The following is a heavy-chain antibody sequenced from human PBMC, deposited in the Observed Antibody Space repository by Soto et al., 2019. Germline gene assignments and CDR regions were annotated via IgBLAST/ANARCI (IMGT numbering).Heavy chain of an antibody. Sequence: GGSLRLSCAASGFTFSSYGMHWVRQAPGKGLEWVAVIWYDGSNKYYADSVKGRFTISRDNSKNTLYLQMNSLRAEDTAVYYCARDHRYDSSARVDYWGQGTLVTVSS. D-gene: IGHD3-22*01. CDR2: IWYDGSNK. CDR1: GFTFSSYG. CDR3: ARDHRYDSSARVDY. V-gene: IGHV3-33*01. J-gene: IGHJ4*02.